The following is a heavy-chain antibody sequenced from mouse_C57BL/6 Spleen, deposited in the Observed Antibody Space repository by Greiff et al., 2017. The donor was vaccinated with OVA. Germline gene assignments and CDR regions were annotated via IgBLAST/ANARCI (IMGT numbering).Heavy chain of an antibody. V-gene: IGHV1-61*01. CDR3: ARGSTMVTTNYFDY. CDR1: GYTFTSYW. D-gene: IGHD2-2*01. CDR2: IYPSDSET. J-gene: IGHJ2*01. Sequence: QVQLQQPGAELVRPGSSVKLSCKASGYTFTSYWMDWVKQRPGQGLEWIGNIYPSDSETHYNQKFKDKATLTVDKSSSTAYMQLSSLTSEDSAVYYWARGSTMVTTNYFDYWGQGTTLTVSS.